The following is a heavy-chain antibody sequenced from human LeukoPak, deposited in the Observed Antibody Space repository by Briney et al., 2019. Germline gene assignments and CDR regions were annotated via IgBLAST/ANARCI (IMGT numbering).Heavy chain of an antibody. Sequence: GESLKISCKGSGYSFTSYWIGWVRQMPGKGLEWMGIIYPGDSDTTYSPSFQGQVTISADKSINTAYLQWSSLKASDTAMYYCARIAAAGTFRVDYWGQGTLVTVSS. D-gene: IGHD6-13*01. J-gene: IGHJ4*02. V-gene: IGHV5-51*01. CDR3: ARIAAAGTFRVDY. CDR2: IYPGDSDT. CDR1: GYSFTSYW.